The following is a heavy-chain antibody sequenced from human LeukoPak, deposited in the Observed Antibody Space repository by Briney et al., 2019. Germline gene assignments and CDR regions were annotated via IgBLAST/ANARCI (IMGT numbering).Heavy chain of an antibody. CDR1: GGSISGYY. V-gene: IGHV4-59*08. D-gene: IGHD3-16*01. Sequence: SETLSLTCTVSGGSISGYYWSWIRQPPGKGLEWIGHIYYSGSTDYNPSPKSRVTISVDTSKNQFSLKMTSVTAADTAVYYCVRHPWRMGSRDYNFDDWGQGTLVTISS. J-gene: IGHJ4*02. CDR2: IYYSGST. CDR3: VRHPWRMGSRDYNFDD.